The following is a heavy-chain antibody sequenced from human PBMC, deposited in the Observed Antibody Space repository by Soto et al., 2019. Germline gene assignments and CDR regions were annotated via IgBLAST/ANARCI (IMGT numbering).Heavy chain of an antibody. V-gene: IGHV4-34*01. CDR2: INHSGST. D-gene: IGHD3-22*01. CDR1: GGNIVGYY. J-gene: IGHJ4*02. CDR3: ARAWIITTIDY. Sequence: PSETMSLTCGVYGGNIVGYYWRRIRQPPGKGLEWIGEINHSGSTNYNPSLKSRVTISVDTSKNQFSLKLSSVTAADTAVYYCARAWIITTIDYWGQGTLVTVSS.